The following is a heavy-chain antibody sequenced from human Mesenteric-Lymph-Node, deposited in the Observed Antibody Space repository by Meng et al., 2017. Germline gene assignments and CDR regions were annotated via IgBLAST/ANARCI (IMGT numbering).Heavy chain of an antibody. D-gene: IGHD5-24*01. Sequence: GGSLRLSCAASGFTVSSNYMSWVRQAPGKGLEWVSVIYSGGSTYYADSVKGRFTISRDNSKNTLYLQMNSLRAEDTAVYYCAREGGEMATMFFDYWGQGTLVTVSS. CDR3: AREGGEMATMFFDY. CDR1: GFTVSSNY. J-gene: IGHJ4*02. V-gene: IGHV3-53*01. CDR2: IYSGGST.